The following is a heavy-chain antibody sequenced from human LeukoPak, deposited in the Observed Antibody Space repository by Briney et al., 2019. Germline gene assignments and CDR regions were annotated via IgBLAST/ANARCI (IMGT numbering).Heavy chain of an antibody. CDR3: ARGADYYDNSGYYPRGL. D-gene: IGHD3-22*01. CDR1: GFTFSSYA. CDR2: ISYDGSNK. J-gene: IGHJ4*02. Sequence: GRSLRLSCAASGFTFSSYALYWVRQAPGEGLEWLAVISYDGSNKYYADSVKGQFTISRDNSKNTVYLQMNSLRAEDPAVYYCARGADYYDNSGYYPRGLWGQGTLVTVSS. V-gene: IGHV3-30*04.